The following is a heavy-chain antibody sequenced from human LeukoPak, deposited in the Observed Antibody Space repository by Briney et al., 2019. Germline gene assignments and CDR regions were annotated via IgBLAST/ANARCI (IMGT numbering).Heavy chain of an antibody. V-gene: IGHV4-4*02. CDR2: IYHSGST. J-gene: IGHJ3*02. Sequence: SETLSLTCAVSGGSISSSNWWSWVRQPPGKGLEWIGEIYHSGSTNYNPSLKSRVTISVDKSKNQFSLKLSSVTAADTAVYYCASTERWLQSDAFDIWGQGTMVTVSS. CDR3: ASTERWLQSDAFDI. CDR1: GGSISSSNW. D-gene: IGHD5-24*01.